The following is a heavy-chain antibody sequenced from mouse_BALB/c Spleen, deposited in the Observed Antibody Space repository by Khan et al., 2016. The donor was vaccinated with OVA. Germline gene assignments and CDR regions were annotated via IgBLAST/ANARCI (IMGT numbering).Heavy chain of an antibody. Sequence: QVQLQQPGAELVRPGASVKLSCKASGYSFTSYWMNWVKQRHGQGLEWIGLIHPSDSETTLNQKFKDRATLTVDKSSSTAYMQLTRQTSEDSAVYYCARGSATSYGYCGVWGAGTTLTVSS. D-gene: IGHD2-1*01. CDR2: IHPSDSET. V-gene: IGHV1S82*01. CDR3: ARGSATSYGYCGV. J-gene: IGHJ1*01. CDR1: GYSFTSYW.